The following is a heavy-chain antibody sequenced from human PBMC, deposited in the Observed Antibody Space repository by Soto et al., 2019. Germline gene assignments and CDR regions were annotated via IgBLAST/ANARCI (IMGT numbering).Heavy chain of an antibody. CDR2: ISSSSSYI. V-gene: IGHV3-21*01. J-gene: IGHJ6*02. Sequence: GGSLRLSCAASGFTFSSYSMNWVRQAPGKGLEWVSSISSSSSYIYYADSVKGRFTISRDNAKNSLYLQMNSLRAEDTAVYYCARDLGSSSSNRRNYYYYYGMDVWGQGTTVTVSS. CDR1: GFTFSSYS. CDR3: ARDLGSSSSNRRNYYYYYGMDV. D-gene: IGHD6-6*01.